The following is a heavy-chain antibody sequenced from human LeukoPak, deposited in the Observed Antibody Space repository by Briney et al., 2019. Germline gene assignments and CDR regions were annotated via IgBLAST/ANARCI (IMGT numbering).Heavy chain of an antibody. CDR2: TYYRSKWYN. CDR3: ARDYYGSGSYYNLGLYYYYGMDV. Sequence: SQTLSLTCAISGDSVSSNSAAWNWIRQSPSRGLEWLGRTYYRSKWYNDYAVSVKSRITINPDTSKNQFSLQLNSVTPEDTAVYCCARDYYGSGSYYNLGLYYYYGMDVWGQGTTVTVSS. J-gene: IGHJ6*02. V-gene: IGHV6-1*01. D-gene: IGHD3-10*01. CDR1: GDSVSSNSAA.